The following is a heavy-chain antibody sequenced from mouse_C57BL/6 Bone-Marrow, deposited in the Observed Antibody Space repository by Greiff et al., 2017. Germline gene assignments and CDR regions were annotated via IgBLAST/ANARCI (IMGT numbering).Heavy chain of an antibody. CDR3: ARCDYVAWFAY. D-gene: IGHD2-13*01. CDR1: GYAFTNYL. Sequence: LVESGAELVRPGTSVKVSCKASGYAFTNYLIEWVKQRPGQGLEWIGVINPGSGGTNYNEKFKGKATLTADKSSSTAYMQLSSLTSEDSAVYFCARCDYVAWFAYWGQGTLVTVSA. J-gene: IGHJ3*01. V-gene: IGHV1-54*01. CDR2: INPGSGGT.